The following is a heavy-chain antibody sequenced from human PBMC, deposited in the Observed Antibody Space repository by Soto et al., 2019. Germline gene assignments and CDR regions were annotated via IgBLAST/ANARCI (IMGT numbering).Heavy chain of an antibody. J-gene: IGHJ6*02. Sequence: ASGKVSGESSGYTFTGYYIHWVRQAPGQGLECMGWINPNSGGTNYAQKFQGRVTMTRDTSISTAYMELSRLRSDDTAVYYCARDKEREEQLVPWYYYYGMDVWGQGTTVTVSS. D-gene: IGHD6-6*01. CDR1: GYTFTGYY. CDR2: INPNSGGT. CDR3: ARDKEREEQLVPWYYYYGMDV. V-gene: IGHV1-2*02.